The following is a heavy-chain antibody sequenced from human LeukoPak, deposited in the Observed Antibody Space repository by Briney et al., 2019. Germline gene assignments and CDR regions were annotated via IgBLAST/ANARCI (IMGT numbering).Heavy chain of an antibody. J-gene: IGHJ4*02. CDR3: ARDKLGLGELSLYDE. Sequence: ASVKVSCTASGYTLTGHSMHWVRQAPGQGLEWMGWMNPNSGGTKYTRKFQGRVTMTRDTSISTAYMELSRLTSDDTAMYYCARDKLGLGELSLYDEWGQGTHVTVSS. CDR1: GYTLTGHS. D-gene: IGHD3-16*02. CDR2: MNPNSGGT. V-gene: IGHV1-2*02.